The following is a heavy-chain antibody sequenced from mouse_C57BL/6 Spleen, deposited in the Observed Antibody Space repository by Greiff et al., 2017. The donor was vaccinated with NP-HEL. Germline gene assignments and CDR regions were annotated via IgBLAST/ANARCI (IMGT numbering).Heavy chain of an antibody. D-gene: IGHD4-1*01. J-gene: IGHJ3*01. CDR3: AREDLGRDRFAY. CDR2: INPGSGGT. Sequence: QVQLQQSGAELVRPGTSVKVSCKASGYAFTNYLIEWVKQRPGQGLEWIGVINPGSGGTNYNEKFKGKATLTADKSSSTAYMQLSSLTAEDSAVYFSAREDLGRDRFAYWGQGTLVTVSA. V-gene: IGHV1-54*01. CDR1: GYAFTNYL.